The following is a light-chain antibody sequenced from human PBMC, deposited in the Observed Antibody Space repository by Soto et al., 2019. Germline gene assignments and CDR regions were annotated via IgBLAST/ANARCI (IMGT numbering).Light chain of an antibody. CDR3: QQRGT. V-gene: IGKV3-11*01. Sequence: EIVLTQSPATLSLPPGERATLSCRASQSVGTYLAWYQQKPGQPPRLLIYDASNRATGVPARFSGSGSGTDFTLTISSLEPEDFAVYYCQQRGTFGQGTKLEIK. J-gene: IGKJ2*01. CDR1: QSVGTY. CDR2: DAS.